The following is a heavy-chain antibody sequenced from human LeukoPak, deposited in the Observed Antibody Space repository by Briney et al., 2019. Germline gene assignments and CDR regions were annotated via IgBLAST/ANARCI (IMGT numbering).Heavy chain of an antibody. J-gene: IGHJ4*02. CDR1: GGTFSSYA. D-gene: IGHD2-2*01. CDR2: IIPIFGTA. Sequence: SVKVSCKASGGTFSSYAISWVRQAPGQGLEWMGGIIPIFGTANYAQKFQGRVTITADESTSTDYMELSSLRSEDTAVYYCAVGAGYQLPPGGYWGQGTLVTVSS. CDR3: AVGAGYQLPPGGY. V-gene: IGHV1-69*13.